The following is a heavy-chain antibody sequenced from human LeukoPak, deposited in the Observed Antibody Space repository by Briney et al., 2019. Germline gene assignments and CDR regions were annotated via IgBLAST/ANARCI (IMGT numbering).Heavy chain of an antibody. J-gene: IGHJ6*02. V-gene: IGHV1-69*04. CDR3: ARGPPSRWFGTLEVVPKNYYYGMDV. CDR1: GYTFTSYD. CDR2: IIPILGIA. Sequence: GASVKVSCKASGYTFTSYDINWVRQATGQGLEWMGRIIPILGIANYAQKFQGRVTITADKSTSTAYMELSSLRSEDTAVYYCARGPPSRWFGTLEVVPKNYYYGMDVWGQGTTVTVSS. D-gene: IGHD3-10*01.